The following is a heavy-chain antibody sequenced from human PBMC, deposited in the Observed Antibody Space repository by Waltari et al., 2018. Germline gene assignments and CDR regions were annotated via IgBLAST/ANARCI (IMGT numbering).Heavy chain of an antibody. CDR2: IKEDGSVT. Sequence: EVQLVESGGGLVQPGGSLRLSCPAYGFTLSAYWMTWARQAPGKGLEWVANIKEDGSVTYYVDSVKGRFTISRDNAKNSLYLQMNSLGAEDTALYYCVRYSGYFLFDLWGQGTLVSVSS. D-gene: IGHD5-12*01. CDR3: VRYSGYFLFDL. V-gene: IGHV3-7*03. J-gene: IGHJ4*02. CDR1: GFTLSAYW.